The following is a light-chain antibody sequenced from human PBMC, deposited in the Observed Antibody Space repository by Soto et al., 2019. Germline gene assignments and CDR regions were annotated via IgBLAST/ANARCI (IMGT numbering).Light chain of an antibody. CDR3: QQYHSSPRT. CDR2: GAS. Sequence: EIVLTQSPDTLSLSPGEGASLSCRASQSVHTFLAWYQQKPGQPPRLLIYGASTRATGVPARFSGSGSVTDFTLTISSLEPEDFAVYYCQQYHSSPRTFGQGTKV. CDR1: QSVHTF. J-gene: IGKJ1*01. V-gene: IGKV3-11*01.